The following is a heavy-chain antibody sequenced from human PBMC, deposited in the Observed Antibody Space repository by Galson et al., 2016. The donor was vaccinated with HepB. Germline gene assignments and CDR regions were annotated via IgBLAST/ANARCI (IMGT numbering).Heavy chain of an antibody. J-gene: IGHJ2*01. Sequence: SVKVSCKASGGTFINSAVTWVRQAPGQGLEWMGGIIPIFGTANYAQKLQGRVTITADKSTNTAYMELSSLRSEDTAVYYCARKTDCTNGVCSMYYYNAMDVWGRGTLVTVSS. D-gene: IGHD2-8*01. V-gene: IGHV1-69*06. CDR1: GGTFINSA. CDR3: ARKTDCTNGVCSMYYYNAMDV. CDR2: IIPIFGTA.